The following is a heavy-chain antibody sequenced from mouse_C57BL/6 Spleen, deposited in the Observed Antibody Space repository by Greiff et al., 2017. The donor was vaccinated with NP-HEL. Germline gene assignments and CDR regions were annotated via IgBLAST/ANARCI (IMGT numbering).Heavy chain of an antibody. V-gene: IGHV3-6*01. J-gene: IGHJ3*01. D-gene: IGHD2-4*01. CDR2: ISYDGSN. CDR1: GYSITSGYY. Sequence: VQLQQSGPGLVKPSQSLSLTCSVTGYSITSGYYWNWIRQFPGNKLEWMGYISYDGSNNYNPSLKNRISITRDTSKNQFFLKLNSVTTEDTATYYCARFHYDYEGFAYWGQGTLVTVSA. CDR3: ARFHYDYEGFAY.